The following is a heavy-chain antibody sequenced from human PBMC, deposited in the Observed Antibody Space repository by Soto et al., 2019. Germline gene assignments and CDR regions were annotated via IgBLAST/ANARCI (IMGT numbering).Heavy chain of an antibody. CDR2: LNPSNAKA. V-gene: IGHV1-46*03. J-gene: IGHJ4*02. D-gene: IGHD6-6*01. Sequence: QVYLVQSGTEMKRPGASLKVSCQASGYPFTAYQMHWVRQAPGQGPVWMGMLNPSNAKAKYVENFQDRITLTRDTSTTPVHLELSCMRSEDTVIYFCTRMSASVDFWGQGTLGSGSS. CDR3: TRMSASVDF. CDR1: GYPFTAYQ.